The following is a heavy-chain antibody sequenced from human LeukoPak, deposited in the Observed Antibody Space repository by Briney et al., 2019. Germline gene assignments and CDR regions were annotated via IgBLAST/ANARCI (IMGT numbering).Heavy chain of an antibody. CDR1: GYTFTSYG. J-gene: IGHJ4*02. Sequence: ASVKVSCKASGYTFTSYGISWVRQAPGQGLEWMGWISAYNGNTNYAQKLQGRVTMTTDTSTSTAYMELRSLRSDDTAVYYCARTRILGYCSGSSCHLFDYWGQGTLVTVSS. D-gene: IGHD2-15*01. CDR3: ARTRILGYCSGSSCHLFDY. V-gene: IGHV1-18*01. CDR2: ISAYNGNT.